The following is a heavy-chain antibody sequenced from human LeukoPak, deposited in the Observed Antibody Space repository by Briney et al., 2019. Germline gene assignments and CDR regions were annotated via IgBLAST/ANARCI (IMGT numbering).Heavy chain of an antibody. Sequence: ASVKVSCKACGYTFIDYYIRWVRQAPGQGLEWMGSINPNSDVTNYAQNFQGRVTMTRDTFIRTAYMELSRLTSDDTAVYYCARGRSFGELGVYWGQGTLLTVSS. V-gene: IGHV1-2*02. J-gene: IGHJ4*02. CDR3: ARGRSFGELGVY. CDR2: INPNSDVT. CDR1: GYTFIDYY. D-gene: IGHD3-10*01.